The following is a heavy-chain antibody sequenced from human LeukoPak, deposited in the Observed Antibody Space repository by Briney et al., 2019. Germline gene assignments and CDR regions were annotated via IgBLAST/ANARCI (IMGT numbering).Heavy chain of an antibody. CDR2: VYYTGST. J-gene: IGHJ4*02. CDR3: ATHVDATRGYYFED. CDR1: GGSISRNNYY. Sequence: KPSETLSLTCTVSGGSISRNNYYWGWIHQPPGKGLEWIGTVYYTGSTSYNPSLKSRVTIPVDTSKNQFSLKLSSVTAADTAIYYCATHVDATRGYYFEDWGQGTLVTVSS. D-gene: IGHD5-18*01. V-gene: IGHV4-39*01.